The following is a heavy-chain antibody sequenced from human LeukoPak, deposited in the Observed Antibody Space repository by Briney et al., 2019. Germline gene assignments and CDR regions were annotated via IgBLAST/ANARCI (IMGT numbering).Heavy chain of an antibody. V-gene: IGHV4-59*01. Sequence: PSETLSLTCTVSGGSISSYYWSWIRQSPGKGLEWIGSIYDSGTNYNPSLRSRVTMSVDTSKNHFSLSLSSVTAADTAIYYCANTRDSGSGYSWGQGTLVTVSS. D-gene: IGHD6-13*01. CDR2: IYDSGT. J-gene: IGHJ5*02. CDR1: GGSISSYY. CDR3: ANTRDSGSGYS.